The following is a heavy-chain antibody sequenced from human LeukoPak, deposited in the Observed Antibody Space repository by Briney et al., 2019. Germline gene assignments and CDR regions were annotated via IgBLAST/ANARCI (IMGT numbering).Heavy chain of an antibody. CDR1: GGSFSGYY. CDR2: INHSGST. Sequence: PSETPSLTCAVYGGSFSGYYWSWIRQPPGKGLEWIGEINHSGSTNYNPSLKSRVTISVDTSKNQFSLKLSSVTAADTAVYYCARGNGSGWYYFDYGGQGTLVTVSS. V-gene: IGHV4-34*01. CDR3: ARGNGSGWYYFDY. J-gene: IGHJ4*02. D-gene: IGHD6-19*01.